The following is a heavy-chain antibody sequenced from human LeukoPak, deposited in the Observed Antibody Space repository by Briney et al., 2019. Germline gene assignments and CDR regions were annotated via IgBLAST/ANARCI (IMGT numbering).Heavy chain of an antibody. V-gene: IGHV4-4*02. J-gene: IGHJ4*02. CDR2: VHLDGRT. D-gene: IGHD3-3*01. Sequence: PSETLSLTCGVPGGSVTSTNWWTWVRQPPGKGLEWIGEVHLDGRTNYNPSLKSRLTMSVDLSENHVSLKLTSVTAADTAVYYCAREGGFYRPLDYSGQGTQVTVSS. CDR3: AREGGFYRPLDY. CDR1: GGSVTSTNW.